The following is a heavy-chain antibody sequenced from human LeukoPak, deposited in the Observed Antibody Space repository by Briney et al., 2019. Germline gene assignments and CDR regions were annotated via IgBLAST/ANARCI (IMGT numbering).Heavy chain of an antibody. CDR1: GGTFSSYT. CDR2: IIPILGIA. CDR3: AREYARTYYDFWSGYLYY. D-gene: IGHD3-3*01. Sequence: GASVKVSCKASGGTFSSYTISWVRQAPGQELEWMGRIIPILGIANYAQKFQGRVTITADKSTSTAYMELSSLRSEDTAVYYCAREYARTYYDFWSGYLYYWGQGTLVTVSS. V-gene: IGHV1-69*04. J-gene: IGHJ4*02.